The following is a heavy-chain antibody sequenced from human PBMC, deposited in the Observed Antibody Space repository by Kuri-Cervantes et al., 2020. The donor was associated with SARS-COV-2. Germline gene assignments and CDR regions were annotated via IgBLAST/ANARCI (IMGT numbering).Heavy chain of an antibody. D-gene: IGHD3-3*01. J-gene: IGHJ4*02. CDR2: IYYSGST. Sequence: SETLSLICTVSGGSISSSSYYWGWIRQPPGKGLEWIGSIYYSGSTYYNPSLKSRVTISVDTSKNQFSLKLSSVTAADTAVYYCATHYDFWSAFDYWGQGTLVTVSS. CDR3: ATHYDFWSAFDY. CDR1: GGSISSSSYY. V-gene: IGHV4-39*01.